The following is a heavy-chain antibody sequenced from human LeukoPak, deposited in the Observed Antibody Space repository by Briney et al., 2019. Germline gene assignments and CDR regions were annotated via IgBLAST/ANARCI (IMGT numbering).Heavy chain of an antibody. J-gene: IGHJ2*01. CDR3: ARSLYYDILTGYQGPGWYFDL. CDR2: TYHSGST. V-gene: IGHV4-59*01. CDR1: GGSISSYY. D-gene: IGHD3-9*01. Sequence: PPETLSLTFTVSGGSISSYYWSWIRQPPGKGMEWVGYTYHSGSTNYNPSLKSRVTISVYTSKSQFSLKLSSVTAAVTAVYYCARSLYYDILTGYQGPGWYFDLWGRGTLVTVSS.